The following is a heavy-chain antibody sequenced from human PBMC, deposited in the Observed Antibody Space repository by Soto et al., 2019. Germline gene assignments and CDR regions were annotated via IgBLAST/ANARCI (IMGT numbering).Heavy chain of an antibody. V-gene: IGHV3-30*18. D-gene: IGHD2-15*01. J-gene: IGHJ4*02. CDR3: AKDLHRAYCSGGSCDPGFDY. CDR1: GFTFSSYG. Sequence: QVQLVESGGGVVQPGRSLRLSCAASGFTFSSYGMHWVRQAPGKGLEWVAVISYDGSNKYYADSVKGRFTISRDNSKNTLYLQMNSLRAEDTAVYYCAKDLHRAYCSGGSCDPGFDYWGQGTLVTVSS. CDR2: ISYDGSNK.